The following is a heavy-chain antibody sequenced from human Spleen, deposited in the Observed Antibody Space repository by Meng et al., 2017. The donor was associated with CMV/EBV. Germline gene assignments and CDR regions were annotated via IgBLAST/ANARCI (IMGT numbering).Heavy chain of an antibody. CDR1: GYSISSEYY. CDR2: IYHSGST. CDR3: ARRDEFWSGYLLDP. J-gene: IGHJ5*02. V-gene: IGHV4-38-2*02. D-gene: IGHD3-3*01. Sequence: SETLSLTCSVSGYSISSEYYWGWIRQPPGKGLEWIATIYHSGSTYYNPSLQSRVTISVDTSKNQFSLKLSSVTAADTAIYYCARRDEFWSGYLLDPWGQGILVTVSS.